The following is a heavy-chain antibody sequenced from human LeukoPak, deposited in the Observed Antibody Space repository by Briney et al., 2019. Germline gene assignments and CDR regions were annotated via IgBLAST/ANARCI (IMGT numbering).Heavy chain of an antibody. CDR2: FYYSGST. V-gene: IGHV4-39*01. D-gene: IGHD2-2*01. J-gene: IGHJ2*01. CDR3: ARLVGDEYQLLSPLYWYLDL. CDR1: GDSISSRSYY. Sequence: TSETLSLTCTVSGDSISSRSYYWGWIRQPPGKGLEWIGSFYYSGSTSYNPSLKSRVTISVNRSKKQFSLNLSSVIAADTAVYYCARLVGDEYQLLSPLYWYLDLWGRGTLVTVSS.